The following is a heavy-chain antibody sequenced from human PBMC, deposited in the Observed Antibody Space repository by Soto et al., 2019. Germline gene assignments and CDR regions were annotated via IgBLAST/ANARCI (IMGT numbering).Heavy chain of an antibody. J-gene: IGHJ4*02. Sequence: QLHLQESGPGLVNPSETLSLTCTVSGASITDSRYFWGWIRQPPGKGLEWIATVDYAGTTYYNSSLYSRVTISVDTSKNQFSLRLDSVTAADTAVYYCATRILRPSDYWGQGILVTVSS. CDR1: GASITDSRYF. V-gene: IGHV4-39*01. CDR2: VDYAGTT. CDR3: ATRILRPSDY.